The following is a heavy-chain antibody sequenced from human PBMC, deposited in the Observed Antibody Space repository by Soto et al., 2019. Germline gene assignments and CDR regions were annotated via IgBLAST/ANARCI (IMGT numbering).Heavy chain of an antibody. V-gene: IGHV3-30*18. Sequence: QVQLVESGGGVVQPGRSLRLSCAASGFTFSSYGMHWVRQAPGKGLEWVAVISYDGSNKYYADSVKGRFTISRDNSKNALYLQMNSLRAEDRAVYYCAKEAGTVTYFDYWGQGTLVTVSS. CDR2: ISYDGSNK. CDR3: AKEAGTVTYFDY. J-gene: IGHJ4*02. D-gene: IGHD4-17*01. CDR1: GFTFSSYG.